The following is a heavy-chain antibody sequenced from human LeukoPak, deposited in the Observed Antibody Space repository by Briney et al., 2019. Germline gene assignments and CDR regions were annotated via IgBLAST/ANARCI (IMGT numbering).Heavy chain of an antibody. CDR3: AKDRADYGDYIGYFDY. CDR1: GFTFYDYA. D-gene: IGHD4-17*01. V-gene: IGHV3-9*01. J-gene: IGHJ4*02. CDR2: ISWNSGNI. Sequence: GRSLRLSCAASGFTFYDYAMPWVRQVPGKGLEWVSAISWNSGNIGYADSVKGRFTISRDNAKNSLYLQMNSLRTEDTALYYCAKDRADYGDYIGYFDYWGQGTLVTASS.